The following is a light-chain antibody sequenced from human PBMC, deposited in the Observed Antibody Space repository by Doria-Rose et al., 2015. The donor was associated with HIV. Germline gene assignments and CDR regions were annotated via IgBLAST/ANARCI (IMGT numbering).Light chain of an antibody. V-gene: IGKV3-20*01. CDR1: QSFSSNY. CDR3: HQYGTSWT. Sequence: EIVLTQSPGTLSLSPGDRATLSCRASQSFSSNYLAWYQQNPGQAHSLLIYDGSTRATGIPDRFSASGSGTGFTLTINRLEPEDFALYYCHQYGTSWTFGQGTKVEI. CDR2: DGS. J-gene: IGKJ1*01.